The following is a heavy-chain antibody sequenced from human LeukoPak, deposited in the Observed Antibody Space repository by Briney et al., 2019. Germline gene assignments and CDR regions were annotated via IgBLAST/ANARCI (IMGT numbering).Heavy chain of an antibody. CDR1: GGSISSSSYY. CDR3: ARGRTLLWFGELLSNWFDP. CDR2: INHSGST. J-gene: IGHJ5*02. V-gene: IGHV4-39*07. D-gene: IGHD3-10*01. Sequence: SETLSLTCTVSGGSISSSSYYWDWIRQPPGKGLEWIGEINHSGSTNYNPSLKSRVTISVDTSKNQFSLKLSSVTAADTAVYYCARGRTLLWFGELLSNWFDPWGQGTLVTVSS.